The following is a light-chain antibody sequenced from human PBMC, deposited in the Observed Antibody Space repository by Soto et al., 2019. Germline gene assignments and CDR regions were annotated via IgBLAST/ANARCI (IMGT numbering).Light chain of an antibody. CDR1: QSVNSY. Sequence: EIVLTQSPATLSLSPGERATLSCRASQSVNSYLAWYQQKPGQAPRLLIYDASNRATGIPARFSGSGSGTDFTLTISSLEPEDFAVYYCQQRSNWPLVTFGPGTKVDIK. CDR2: DAS. J-gene: IGKJ3*01. V-gene: IGKV3-11*01. CDR3: QQRSNWPLVT.